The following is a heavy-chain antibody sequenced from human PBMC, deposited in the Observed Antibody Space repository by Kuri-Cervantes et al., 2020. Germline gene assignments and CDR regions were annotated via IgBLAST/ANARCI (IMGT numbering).Heavy chain of an antibody. Sequence: SETLSLTCTVSGGSISSSSYYWGWIRQPPGKGLEWIGSIYHSGSTYYNPSLKSRVTISVDTSKNQFSLKLSSVTAADTAVYYWARDPYVSGNDYWGQGTLVTVSS. CDR1: GGSISSSSYY. CDR2: IYHSGST. CDR3: ARDPYVSGNDY. D-gene: IGHD3-10*01. V-gene: IGHV4-39*07. J-gene: IGHJ4*02.